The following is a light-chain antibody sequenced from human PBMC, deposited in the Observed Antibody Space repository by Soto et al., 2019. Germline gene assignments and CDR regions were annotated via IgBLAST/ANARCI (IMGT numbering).Light chain of an antibody. CDR2: ENY. J-gene: IGLJ2*01. Sequence: QSVLTQPPSVSAAPGQKVTISCSGSSSNIGSNYVSWYQQLPGAAPKLLIYENYERPSGMPDRFSGSKSGTSATLDITGLQTGDEADYYCGAWDNSLTGGVFGGGTKLTVL. V-gene: IGLV1-51*02. CDR1: SSNIGSNY. CDR3: GAWDNSLTGGV.